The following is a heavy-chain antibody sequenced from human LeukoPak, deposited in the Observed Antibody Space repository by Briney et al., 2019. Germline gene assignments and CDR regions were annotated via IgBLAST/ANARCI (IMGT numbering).Heavy chain of an antibody. Sequence: GGSLRLSCAASGFTFTAYAIHWVRQAPGKGLEWVAVISDDGSNKYYTDSVEGRFTISRDNSKSTLFLQMNSLRAEDTAVYYCAREASNYRGYNYGDYWGQGTLVTVSS. CDR3: AREASNYRGYNYGDY. CDR2: ISDDGSNK. V-gene: IGHV3-30-3*01. D-gene: IGHD3-10*01. CDR1: GFTFTAYA. J-gene: IGHJ4*02.